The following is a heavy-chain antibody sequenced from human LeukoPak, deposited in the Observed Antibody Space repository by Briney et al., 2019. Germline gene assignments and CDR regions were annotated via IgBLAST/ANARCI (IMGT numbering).Heavy chain of an antibody. J-gene: IGHJ4*02. V-gene: IGHV4-38-2*02. D-gene: IGHD3-22*01. CDR2: INHSGNT. CDR3: ARTPIYYFDNSGYYN. CDR1: GYSISSGYY. Sequence: SETLSLTCTVSGYSISSGYYWGWIRQPPGKGLEWIGEINHSGNTNYNPSLKSRVTISVDTSKNQFSLKLSSVTAADTAVYYCARTPIYYFDNSGYYNWGQGTLVTVSS.